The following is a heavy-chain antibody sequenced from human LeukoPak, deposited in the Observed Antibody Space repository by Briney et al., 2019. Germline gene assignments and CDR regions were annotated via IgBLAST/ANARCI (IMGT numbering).Heavy chain of an antibody. V-gene: IGHV3-30*18. D-gene: IGHD4-17*01. CDR2: ISYEGSAE. CDR1: GFSFSLYG. J-gene: IGHJ6*02. Sequence: PGGSLRLSCAASGFSFSLYGMHWVRQAPGKGLEWVALISYEGSAEYYPDSVKGRFTISRDNSKNTLYLQMNSLGAEDTAVYYCAKVPHDYGINSADDYGMDVWGQGTTVTVSS. CDR3: AKVPHDYGINSADDYGMDV.